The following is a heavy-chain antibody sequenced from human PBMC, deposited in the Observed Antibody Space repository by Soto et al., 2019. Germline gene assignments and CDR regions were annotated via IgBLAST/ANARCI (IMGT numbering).Heavy chain of an antibody. J-gene: IGHJ4*02. CDR3: VRDGAHSDSSGQFDY. CDR2: TWFDGSVE. V-gene: IGHV3-33*01. CDR1: GFIFSDYG. D-gene: IGHD6-19*01. Sequence: QVRLVESGGGVVPPGRSLRLSCVASGFIFSDYGLNWVRQTPGKGLEWVAITWFDGSVEFYSDSVKGRFTISRDKSKNTVYLQMNSLRVEDTAMYFCVRDGAHSDSSGQFDYWGQGTQVTVSS.